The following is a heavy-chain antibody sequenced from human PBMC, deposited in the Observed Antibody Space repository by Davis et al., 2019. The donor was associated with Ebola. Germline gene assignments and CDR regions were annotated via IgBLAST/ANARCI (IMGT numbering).Heavy chain of an antibody. CDR1: GGSVSGYY. Sequence: GSLRLSCVVYGGSVSGYYWSWIRQPPGKGLEWIGEIHHSGSTNYNPSLKSRVTISVDTSKNQFSLRLSSVTAADTAVYYCARGGLVPAAMWGYYYYYGMDVWGQGTTVTVSS. CDR2: IHHSGST. D-gene: IGHD2-2*01. V-gene: IGHV4-34*01. CDR3: ARGGLVPAAMWGYYYYYGMDV. J-gene: IGHJ6*02.